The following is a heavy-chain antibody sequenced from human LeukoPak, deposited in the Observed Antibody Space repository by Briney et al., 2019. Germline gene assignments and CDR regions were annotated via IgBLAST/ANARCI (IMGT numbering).Heavy chain of an antibody. Sequence: GGSLRLSCAASGFTFSSYAMSWVRQAPGKGLEWVSAISGSGGSTYYADSVKGRFTISRDNSKNTLYLQMNSLRAEDTAVYYCAKQLPKYYYDSSGYPNDYWGREPWSPSPQ. CDR2: ISGSGGST. V-gene: IGHV3-23*01. J-gene: IGHJ4*02. CDR3: AKQLPKYYYDSSGYPNDY. CDR1: GFTFSSYA. D-gene: IGHD3-22*01.